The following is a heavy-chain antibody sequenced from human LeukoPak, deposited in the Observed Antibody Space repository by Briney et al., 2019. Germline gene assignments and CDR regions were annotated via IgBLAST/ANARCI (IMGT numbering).Heavy chain of an antibody. CDR3: AKGISFVVVPAAFDY. CDR2: ISWKSGSI. J-gene: IGHJ4*02. Sequence: GGSLRLSCAASGFTFDDYAMHWVRQAPGKGLEWVSGISWKSGSIGYADSVKGRFTISRDNAKNSVYLQMNSLRAEDTALYYCAKGISFVVVPAAFDYWGQGTLVTVAS. V-gene: IGHV3-9*01. CDR1: GFTFDDYA. D-gene: IGHD2-2*01.